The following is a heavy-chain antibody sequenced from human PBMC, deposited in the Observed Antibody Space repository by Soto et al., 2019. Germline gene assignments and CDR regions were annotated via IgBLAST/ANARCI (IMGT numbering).Heavy chain of an antibody. CDR3: APWYGSGSYWFDY. D-gene: IGHD3-10*01. Sequence: EVQLVESGGDLVQPGGSLRLSCVASGFTFSSYGMNWVRQAPGKGLEWVSYISGSSSTIYYADSLKSRFTISRDNANNSLYLQMNSLRAEDTAVYYCAPWYGSGSYWFDYWGQGTLVTVSS. CDR2: ISGSSSTI. CDR1: GFTFSSYG. J-gene: IGHJ4*02. V-gene: IGHV3-48*01.